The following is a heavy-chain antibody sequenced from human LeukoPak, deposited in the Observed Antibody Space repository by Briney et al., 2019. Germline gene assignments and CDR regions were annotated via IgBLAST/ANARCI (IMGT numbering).Heavy chain of an antibody. CDR1: GYTFTSYY. CDR3: ARGLLRWHFDY. Sequence: ASVKASCKASGYTFTSYYMHWVRQAPGHGLEWMGRINSSCGSASYAQKFQGRVTMTRDTSTSTVYMGLSSVRSEDTAVYYCARGLLRWHFDYWGQGTLVTVSS. CDR2: INSSCGSA. J-gene: IGHJ4*02. D-gene: IGHD4-17*01. V-gene: IGHV1-46*01.